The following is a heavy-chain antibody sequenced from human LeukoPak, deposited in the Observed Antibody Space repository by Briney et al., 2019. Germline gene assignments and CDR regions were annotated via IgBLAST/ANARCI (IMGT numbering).Heavy chain of an antibody. CDR2: IIPIFGTA. CDR1: GGTFSSYA. V-gene: IGHV1-69*13. J-gene: IGHJ4*02. D-gene: IGHD6-13*01. Sequence: GASVMVSCKASGGTFSSYAISWVRQAPGQGLEWMGGIIPIFGTANYAQKFQGRVTITADESTSTAYMELSSLRSEDTAVYYCARVSYSSSWVGSFDYWGQGTLVTVSS. CDR3: ARVSYSSSWVGSFDY.